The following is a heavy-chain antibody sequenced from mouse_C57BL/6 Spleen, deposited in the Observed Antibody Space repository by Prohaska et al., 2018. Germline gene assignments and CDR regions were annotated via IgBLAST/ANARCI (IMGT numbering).Heavy chain of an antibody. Sequence: HGKRLESTGEINPNNGGTSYNQKFKGKATLTVDKSSSTAYMELRSLTSEDSAVYYCARVGIYYDYEAPSAMDYWGQGTSVTVSS. CDR2: INPNNGGT. J-gene: IGHJ4*01. CDR3: ARVGIYYDYEAPSAMDY. D-gene: IGHD2-4*01. V-gene: IGHV1-26*01.